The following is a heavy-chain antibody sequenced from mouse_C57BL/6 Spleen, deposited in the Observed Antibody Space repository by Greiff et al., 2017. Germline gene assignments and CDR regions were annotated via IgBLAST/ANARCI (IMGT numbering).Heavy chain of an antibody. D-gene: IGHD2-5*01. CDR1: GFSFNTYA. V-gene: IGHV10-1*01. J-gene: IGHJ3*01. CDR2: IRHKSNNYAT. CDR3: VRQRDYSNSFAY. Sequence: EVKLMESGGGLVQPKGSLKLSCAASGFSFNTYAMNWVSQAPGKGLEWVGRIRHKSNNYATYYADSEKDRFTISIYESESMLYLQMNNWKTEDTAMYYCVRQRDYSNSFAYWGQRTLVTVSA.